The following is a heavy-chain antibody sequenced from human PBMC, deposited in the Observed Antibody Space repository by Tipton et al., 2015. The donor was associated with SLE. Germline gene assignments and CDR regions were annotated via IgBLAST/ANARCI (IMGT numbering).Heavy chain of an antibody. Sequence: TLSLTCTVSGGSISSYYWGWIRQPPGKGLEWIGCIYYSGSTYYNPSLKSRVTISVDTSKNQFSLKLSSVTAADTAVYYCARERDYGMDVWGQGTTVTVSS. CDR1: GGSISSYY. CDR3: ARERDYGMDV. V-gene: IGHV4-39*07. CDR2: IYYSGST. J-gene: IGHJ6*02.